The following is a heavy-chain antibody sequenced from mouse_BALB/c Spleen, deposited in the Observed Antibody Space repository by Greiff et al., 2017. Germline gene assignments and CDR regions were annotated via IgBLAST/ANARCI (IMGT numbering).Heavy chain of an antibody. D-gene: IGHD2-2*01. V-gene: IGHV4-1*02. CDR1: GFDFSRYW. Sequence: EVKVIESGGGLVQPGGSLKLSCAASGFDFSRYWMSWVRQAPGKGLEWIGEINPDSSTINYTPSLKDKFIISRDNAKNTLYLQMSKVRSEDTALYYCARPWDGYAWFAYWGQGTLVTVSA. CDR2: INPDSSTI. J-gene: IGHJ3*01. CDR3: ARPWDGYAWFAY.